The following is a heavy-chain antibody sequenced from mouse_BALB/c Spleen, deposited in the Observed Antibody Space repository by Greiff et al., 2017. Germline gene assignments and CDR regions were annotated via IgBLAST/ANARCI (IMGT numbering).Heavy chain of an antibody. V-gene: IGHV5-6-5*01. J-gene: IGHJ1*01. CDR2: ISSGGST. Sequence: EVMLVESGGGLVKPGGSLKLSCAASGFTFSSYAMSWVRQTPEKRLEWVASISSGGSTYYPDSVKGRFTISRDNARNIPYLQMSSLRSEDTAMYYCARGQDGEYFDVWGAGTTVTVSS. CDR1: GFTFSSYA. CDR3: ARGQDGEYFDV.